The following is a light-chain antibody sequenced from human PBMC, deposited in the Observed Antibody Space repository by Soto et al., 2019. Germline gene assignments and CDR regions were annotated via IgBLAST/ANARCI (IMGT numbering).Light chain of an antibody. V-gene: IGLV1-40*01. CDR2: GNS. Sequence: QSVLTQPPSVSGAPGQRVTISCTGSSSNIGAVYDVHWYQQLPGTAPKLLIYGNSNRPSGVPDRVSGSKSGTSASLAITGLQAEDEADYYCQSYDSSLSGWMFGGGTKVTVL. J-gene: IGLJ3*02. CDR3: QSYDSSLSGWM. CDR1: SSNIGAVYD.